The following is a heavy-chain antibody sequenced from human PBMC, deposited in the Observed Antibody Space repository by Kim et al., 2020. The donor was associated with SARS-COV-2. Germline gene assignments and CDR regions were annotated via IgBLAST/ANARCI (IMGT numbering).Heavy chain of an antibody. V-gene: IGHV1-69*13. Sequence: SVKVSCKASGGTFSSYAISWVRQAPGQGLEWMGGIIPIFGTANYAQKFQGRVMITADESTSTAYMELSSLRSEDTAVYYCARSGYCSGGSCYFRVGNWFYPWGQGTLVTVSS. CDR3: ARSGYCSGGSCYFRVGNWFYP. CDR1: GGTFSSYA. CDR2: IIPIFGTA. J-gene: IGHJ5*02. D-gene: IGHD2-15*01.